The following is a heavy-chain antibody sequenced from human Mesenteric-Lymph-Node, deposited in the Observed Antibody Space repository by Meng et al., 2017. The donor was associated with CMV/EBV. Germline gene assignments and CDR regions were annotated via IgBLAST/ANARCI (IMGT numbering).Heavy chain of an antibody. CDR2: INPSGGST. CDR3: ARGSRVQNWGFRRGGDAFDI. J-gene: IGHJ3*02. V-gene: IGHV1-46*01. Sequence: ASVKVSCKASGYTFTSYDINWVRQATGQGLEWMGIINPSGGSTSYAQKFQGRVTMTRDTSTSTVYMELSSLRSEDTAVYYCARGSRVQNWGFRRGGDAFDIWGQGTMVTVSS. D-gene: IGHD7-27*01. CDR1: GYTFTSYD.